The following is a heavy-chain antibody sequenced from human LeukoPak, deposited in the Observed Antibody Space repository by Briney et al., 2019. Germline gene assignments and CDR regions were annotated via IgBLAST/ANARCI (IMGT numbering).Heavy chain of an antibody. V-gene: IGHV3-11*01. CDR3: AREPYSSSSGIFFDY. Sequence: PGGSLRLSCAASGFTFSDYYMSWIRQAPGKGLEWVSYISSSGSTIYYADSVKGRFTISRDNAKNSLYLQMNSLRAEDTAVYYCAREPYSSSSGIFFDYWGQGTLVTVSS. CDR1: GFTFSDYY. J-gene: IGHJ4*02. D-gene: IGHD6-6*01. CDR2: ISSSGSTI.